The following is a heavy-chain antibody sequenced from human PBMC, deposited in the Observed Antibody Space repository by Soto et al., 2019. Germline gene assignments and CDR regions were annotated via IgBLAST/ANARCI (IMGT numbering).Heavy chain of an antibody. Sequence: GSVKVSCKASALTSSGISWVRQAPGHGLEWMGWISTHNGNTIYAQKFQGRVMMTIDTSTTTVYMDLRSLRSDDTAVYFCAREGILGLFDAYDLWGQGTTVTVSS. CDR3: AREGILGLFDAYDL. J-gene: IGHJ3*01. D-gene: IGHD3-3*01. V-gene: IGHV1-18*04. CDR1: ALTSSG. CDR2: ISTHNGNT.